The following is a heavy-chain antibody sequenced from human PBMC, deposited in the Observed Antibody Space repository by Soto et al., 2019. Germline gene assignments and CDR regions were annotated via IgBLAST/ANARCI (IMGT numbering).Heavy chain of an antibody. V-gene: IGHV4-39*07. CDR1: GGSISSSSYY. Sequence: SETLSLTCTVSGGSISSSSYYWGWIRQPPGKGLEWIGSIYYSGSTYYNPSLKSRVTISVDTSKNQFSLKLSSVTAADTAVYYCARVPIAAAGTIYYFDYWGQGTLVTVSS. D-gene: IGHD6-13*01. J-gene: IGHJ4*02. CDR2: IYYSGST. CDR3: ARVPIAAAGTIYYFDY.